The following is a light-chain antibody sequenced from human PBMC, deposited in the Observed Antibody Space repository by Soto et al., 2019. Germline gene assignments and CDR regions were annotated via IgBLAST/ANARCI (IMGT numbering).Light chain of an antibody. CDR3: QHRYNWLIT. J-gene: IGKJ5*01. Sequence: ESVLTQSPGTLSLSPGERATLSCRASQSVSSYLGWYQQKPGQAPRLLIYDVSNRATGIPARFSGSGSGTDFTLTISSLDPEDFAVYYCQHRYNWLITFGQGTHLEI. CDR2: DVS. V-gene: IGKV3-11*01. CDR1: QSVSSY.